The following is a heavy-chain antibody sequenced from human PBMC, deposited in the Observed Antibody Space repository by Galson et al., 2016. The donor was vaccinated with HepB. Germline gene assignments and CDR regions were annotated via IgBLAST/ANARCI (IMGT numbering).Heavy chain of an antibody. V-gene: IGHV3-15*07. CDR1: GFSFSNAW. D-gene: IGHD3-9*01. CDR3: TTDGLLRYFDWLSSASDY. CDR2: IKRKTDGGTT. Sequence: SLRLSCAASGFSFSNAWINWVRQAPGKGLEWVGRIKRKTDGGTTDYVAPVKGRFIISRDDPKNTLYLQMNSLKTEDTAVYYCTTDGLLRYFDWLSSASDYWGQGTLVTVSS. J-gene: IGHJ4*02.